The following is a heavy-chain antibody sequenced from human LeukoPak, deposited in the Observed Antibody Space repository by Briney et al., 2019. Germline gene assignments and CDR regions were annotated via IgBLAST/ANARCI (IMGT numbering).Heavy chain of an antibody. CDR1: GYTFTSYA. CDR2: TSAGNGNT. CDR3: ARDSGSGNNDY. V-gene: IGHV1-3*01. J-gene: IGHJ4*02. D-gene: IGHD1-26*01. Sequence: ASVKVSCKASGYTFTSYAIHWVRQAPGQRLEWMGWTSAGNGNTKYSQNFQGRVTFISNTSATTAFMELSSLRSKDAAVYYCARDSGSGNNDYWGQGTLVTVSS.